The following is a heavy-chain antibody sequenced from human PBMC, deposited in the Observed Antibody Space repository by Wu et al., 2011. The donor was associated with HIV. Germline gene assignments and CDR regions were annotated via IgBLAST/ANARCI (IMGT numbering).Heavy chain of an antibody. CDR3: ARVYARYYYYYMDV. J-gene: IGHJ6*03. D-gene: IGHD2-8*01. Sequence: RQAPGQGLEWMGIINPRGGSTTYAQKFQGRVTLTSDTSTSTVSLELSGLRSEDTAVYYCARVYARYYYYYMDVWGKGTTVTVSS. CDR2: INPRGGST. V-gene: IGHV1-46*01.